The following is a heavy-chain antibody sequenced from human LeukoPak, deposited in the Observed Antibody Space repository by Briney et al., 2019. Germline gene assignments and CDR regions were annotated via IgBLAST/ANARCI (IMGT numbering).Heavy chain of an antibody. CDR2: ISRSSSYI. Sequence: GGSLRLSCTASGFTFSDYSMNWVRQAPGKGLEWVSSISRSSSYIYYADSVKGRFTISRDTAKNSLYLQMHGLGAEDTAVYYCARDSCSSTSCYAGSRTPVDYWGQGILVTVSS. CDR1: GFTFSDYS. D-gene: IGHD2-2*01. V-gene: IGHV3-21*01. J-gene: IGHJ4*02. CDR3: ARDSCSSTSCYAGSRTPVDY.